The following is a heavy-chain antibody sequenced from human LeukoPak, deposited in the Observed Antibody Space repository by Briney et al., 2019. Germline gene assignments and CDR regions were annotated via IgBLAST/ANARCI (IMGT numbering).Heavy chain of an antibody. Sequence: SETLSLTCSVSGGSISSHYWNWIRQPPGKGLEWIGYIYYSGSTDYNPSLRGRVTISVDTSETQFSLNLSSVTTADTAVYYCARAKRGYSYGSFDPWGQGTLVTVSS. CDR1: GGSISSHY. CDR2: IYYSGST. CDR3: ARAKRGYSYGSFDP. D-gene: IGHD5-18*01. V-gene: IGHV4-59*11. J-gene: IGHJ5*02.